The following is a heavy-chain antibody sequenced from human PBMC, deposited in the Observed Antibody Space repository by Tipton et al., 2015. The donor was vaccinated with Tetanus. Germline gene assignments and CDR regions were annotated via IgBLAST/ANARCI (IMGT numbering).Heavy chain of an antibody. V-gene: IGHV3-48*02. CDR1: GFTFSSYS. CDR2: IGATGAI. D-gene: IGHD5-18*01. J-gene: IGHJ4*02. Sequence: SLRLSCTTSGFTFSSYSMNWFRQAPGKGLEWVSYIGATGAIYYADSVKVRFTISRDNAKNSLYLQMTSLRDEDTAVYYCARDADMHTPMVHVDYWGQGTLVTVSS. CDR3: ARDADMHTPMVHVDY.